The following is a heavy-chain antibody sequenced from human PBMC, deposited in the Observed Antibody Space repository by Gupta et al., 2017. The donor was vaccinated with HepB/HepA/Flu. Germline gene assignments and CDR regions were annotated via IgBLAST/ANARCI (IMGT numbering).Heavy chain of an antibody. CDR2: IYSGGST. J-gene: IGHJ2*01. CDR3: ARFIPAGGGWYFDL. CDR1: GFAVSSNY. D-gene: IGHD6-13*01. Sequence: EVQLVESGGGLMQPGGSQRLSCAVSGFAVSSNYMTWVRQAPGLGLEWVSIIYSGGSTYYADSVKGRFTISRDNSKNTLFFQMNSLRAEDTAVYYCARFIPAGGGWYFDLWGRGTLVTVSS. V-gene: IGHV3-53*01.